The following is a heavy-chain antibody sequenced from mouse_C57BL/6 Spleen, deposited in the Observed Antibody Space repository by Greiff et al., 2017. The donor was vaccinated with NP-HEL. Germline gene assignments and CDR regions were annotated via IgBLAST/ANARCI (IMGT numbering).Heavy chain of an antibody. Sequence: VHVKQSGPELVKPGASVKISCKASGYSFTDYNMNWVKQSNGKSLEWIGVINPNYGTTSYNQKFKGKATLTVDQSSSTAYMQLNSLTSEDSAVYYCAREGTGTVYFDVWGTGTTVTVSS. V-gene: IGHV1-39*01. CDR3: AREGTGTVYFDV. J-gene: IGHJ1*03. D-gene: IGHD4-1*01. CDR1: GYSFTDYN. CDR2: INPNYGTT.